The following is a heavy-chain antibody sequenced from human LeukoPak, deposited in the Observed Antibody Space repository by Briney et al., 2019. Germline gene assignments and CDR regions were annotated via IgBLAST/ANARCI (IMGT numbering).Heavy chain of an antibody. J-gene: IGHJ4*02. V-gene: IGHV4-34*01. CDR3: ARPYSGTRPPDY. D-gene: IGHD3-10*01. Sequence: SETLSLTCAVYGGSFSGYYWSWIRQPPGKGLEWIGSIYYSGRTYYNPSLKSRVTISIDTSRSQFSLKLSSVTAADTAVYYCARPYSGTRPPDYWGQGTLVTVSS. CDR2: IYYSGRT. CDR1: GGSFSGYY.